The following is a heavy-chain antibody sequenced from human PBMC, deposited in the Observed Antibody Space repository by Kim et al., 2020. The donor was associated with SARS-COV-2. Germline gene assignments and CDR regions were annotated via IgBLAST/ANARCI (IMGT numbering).Heavy chain of an antibody. Sequence: SETLSLTCTVSGGSISSGGYYWSWIRQHPGKGLEWIGYIYYSGSTYYNPSLKSRVTISVDTSKNQFSLKLSSVTAADTAVYYCARRYRTPIYYYYYMDVWGKGTTVTVSS. J-gene: IGHJ6*03. CDR2: IYYSGST. V-gene: IGHV4-31*03. CDR1: GGSISSGGYY. D-gene: IGHD1-1*01. CDR3: ARRYRTPIYYYYYMDV.